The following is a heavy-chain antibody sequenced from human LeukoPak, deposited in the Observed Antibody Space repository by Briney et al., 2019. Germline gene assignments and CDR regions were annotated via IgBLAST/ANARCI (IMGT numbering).Heavy chain of an antibody. CDR3: AKDRVAAAGTGSGFDY. CDR2: ISGSGGST. CDR1: GFTFSSYA. Sequence: GGSLRLSCAASGFTFSSYAMSWVRQAPGKGLEGVSAISGSGGSTYYADSVKGRFTISRDNSKNTLYLQMNSLRAEDTAVYYCAKDRVAAAGTGSGFDYWGQGTLVTVSS. D-gene: IGHD6-13*01. J-gene: IGHJ4*02. V-gene: IGHV3-23*01.